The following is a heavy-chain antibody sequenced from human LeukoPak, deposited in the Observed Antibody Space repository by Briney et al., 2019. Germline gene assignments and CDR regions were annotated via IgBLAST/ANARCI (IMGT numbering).Heavy chain of an antibody. V-gene: IGHV1-8*01. CDR2: MNPNSGNT. Sequence: ASVKVSCKASGYTFTSYDINWVRQATGQELEWMGRMNPNSGNTGYAQKFQGRVTMTRNTSISTAYMELSSLRSEDTAVYYCAIRTRYYYGMDVWGQGTTVTVSS. J-gene: IGHJ6*02. CDR3: AIRTRYYYGMDV. D-gene: IGHD2-15*01. CDR1: GYTFTSYD.